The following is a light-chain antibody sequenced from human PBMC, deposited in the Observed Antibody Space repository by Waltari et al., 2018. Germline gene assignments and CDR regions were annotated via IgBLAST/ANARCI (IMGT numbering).Light chain of an antibody. CDR2: EVP. Sequence: QSALTQPASVSGSPGPSITIPCTGTYSDIGSYNYVSWYQKHPGKAPNLMIYEVPNRPSGLSNRFSGSKSGNTASLTITELQAEDEADYYCSSYAGNDLVIFGGGTKLTVL. CDR3: SSYAGNDLVI. J-gene: IGLJ2*01. V-gene: IGLV2-14*01. CDR1: YSDIGSYNY.